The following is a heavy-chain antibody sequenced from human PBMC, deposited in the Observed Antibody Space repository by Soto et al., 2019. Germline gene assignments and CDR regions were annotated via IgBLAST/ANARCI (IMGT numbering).Heavy chain of an antibody. J-gene: IGHJ6*02. Sequence: SETLSLTCTVSGGSISSSSYYWGWIRQPPGKGLEWIGSIYYSGSTYYNPSLKSRVTISVDTSKNQFSLKLSFVTAADTAVYYCARSMFYYGSGSHYRSLYYYYYGMDVWGQGTTVTVSS. CDR1: GGSISSSSYY. CDR2: IYYSGST. V-gene: IGHV4-39*01. D-gene: IGHD3-10*01. CDR3: ARSMFYYGSGSHYRSLYYYYYGMDV.